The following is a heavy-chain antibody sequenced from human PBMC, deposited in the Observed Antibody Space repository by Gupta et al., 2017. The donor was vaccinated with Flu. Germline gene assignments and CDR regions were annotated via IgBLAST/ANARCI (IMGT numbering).Heavy chain of an antibody. CDR2: INPSGGST. D-gene: IGHD2-2*01. CDR1: GYTFTSYY. CDR3: AKGDIVVVPAARGYYFDY. Sequence: QVQLVQSGAEVKKPGASVKVSCTASGYTFTSYYMHWVRQAPGQGLEWMGIINPSGGSTSYAQKFQGRVTMTRDTSTSAVYMELSSLRSEDTAVYYCAKGDIVVVPAARGYYFDYWGQGTLVTVSS. V-gene: IGHV1-46*03. J-gene: IGHJ4*02.